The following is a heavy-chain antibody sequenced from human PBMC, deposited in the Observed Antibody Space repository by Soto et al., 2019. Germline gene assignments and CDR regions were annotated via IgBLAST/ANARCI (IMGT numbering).Heavy chain of an antibody. D-gene: IGHD2-8*02. CDR2: ISRDGGTK. J-gene: IGHJ4*02. CDR3: TGEVASGY. V-gene: IGHV3-30*03. CDR1: GFTVSSYG. Sequence: QVQLVESGGGVVQPGRSLRLSCAASGFTVSSYGMHWVRQAPGKGLEWVAVISRDGGTKYYADSVKGRFTISRDNSRNKLFLEMNSLRGVDMSVYYCTGEVASGYWGQGTLVTVSS.